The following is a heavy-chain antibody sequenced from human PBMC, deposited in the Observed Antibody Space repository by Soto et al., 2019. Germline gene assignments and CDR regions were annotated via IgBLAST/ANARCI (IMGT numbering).Heavy chain of an antibody. Sequence: ASVKVSCKASRLTFPRSAFQWVRQARGQRLEWIGWMDSASGNTDYAQNFQERVILNRDMSTNTAYLELSSLRSDDTAVYYCAAKLVYWAAFDYWGQGSLVTVSS. CDR2: MDSASGNT. CDR3: AAKLVYWAAFDY. V-gene: IGHV1-58*01. CDR1: RLTFPRSA. D-gene: IGHD1-26*01. J-gene: IGHJ4*02.